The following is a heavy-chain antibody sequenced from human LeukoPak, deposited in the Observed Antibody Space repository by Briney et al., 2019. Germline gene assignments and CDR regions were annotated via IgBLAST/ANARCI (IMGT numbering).Heavy chain of an antibody. J-gene: IGHJ5*02. CDR2: IIPILGIA. CDR3: AGTPNYYGSGSYPTAHWFDP. D-gene: IGHD3-10*01. Sequence: SVKVSCKASGGTFSSYAISWVRQGPGQGLEWMGRIIPILGIANYAQKFQGRVTITADKSTSTAYMELSSLRSEDTAVYYCAGTPNYYGSGSYPTAHWFDPWGQGTLVTVSS. CDR1: GGTFSSYA. V-gene: IGHV1-69*04.